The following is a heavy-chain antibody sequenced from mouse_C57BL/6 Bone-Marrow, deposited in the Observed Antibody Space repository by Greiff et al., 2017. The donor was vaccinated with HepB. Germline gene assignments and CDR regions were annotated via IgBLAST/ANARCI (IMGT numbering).Heavy chain of an antibody. Sequence: QVQLKQPGAELVKPGASVKMSCKASGYNFTSYWITWVKQRPGQGLEWIGDIYPGSGSTNYNEKFKSKATLTVDTSSSTAYMQLSSLTSEDSAVYYCARSDDYDYDRDWGQGTTLTVSS. D-gene: IGHD2-4*01. CDR1: GYNFTSYW. J-gene: IGHJ2*01. CDR2: IYPGSGST. CDR3: ARSDDYDYDRD. V-gene: IGHV1-55*01.